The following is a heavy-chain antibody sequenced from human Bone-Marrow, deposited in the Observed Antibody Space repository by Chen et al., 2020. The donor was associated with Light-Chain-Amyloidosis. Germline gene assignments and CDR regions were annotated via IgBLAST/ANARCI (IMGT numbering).Heavy chain of an antibody. D-gene: IGHD5-12*01. CDR1: GYTFTGYY. CDR3: ARGAERGYSGYESTNFDY. J-gene: IGHJ4*02. V-gene: IGHV1-2*02. CDR2: INPNSGGT. Sequence: QVQLVQSGAEVKKPGASVKVSCKASGYTFTGYYMHWVRQAPGQGLEWMGWINPNSGGTNYAQEFQGRVTMTRDTSISTAYMELSRLRSDDTAVYYCARGAERGYSGYESTNFDYWGQGTLVTVSS.